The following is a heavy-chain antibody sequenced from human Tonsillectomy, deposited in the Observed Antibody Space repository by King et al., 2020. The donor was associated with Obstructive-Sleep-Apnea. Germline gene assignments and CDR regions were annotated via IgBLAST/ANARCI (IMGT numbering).Heavy chain of an antibody. CDR2: ISYDGRNE. D-gene: IGHD6-19*01. CDR1: GFTFSNYG. V-gene: IGHV3-30*18. J-gene: IGHJ4*02. CDR3: AEPSDSSGFNPIDY. Sequence: VQLVESGGGVVQPGRSLRLSCAASGFTFSNYGMHWVRQAPGKGLEWVSVISYDGRNEYYADSVKGRFTISRDNSKSTLFLQMNSLRAEDTAVYYCAEPSDSSGFNPIDYWGQGALVTVSS.